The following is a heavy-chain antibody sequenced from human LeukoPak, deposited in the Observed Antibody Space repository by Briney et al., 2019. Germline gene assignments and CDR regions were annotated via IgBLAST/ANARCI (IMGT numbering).Heavy chain of an antibody. CDR2: IYYSGST. CDR1: GGSISSSSYY. D-gene: IGHD3-3*01. Sequence: SETLSLTCTVSGGSISSSSYYWGWIRQPPGKGLEWIGSIYYSGSTYYNPSLKSRVTISVDTSKNPFSLKLSSVTAADTAVYYCARPGRYYDFWSGSGAFDIWGQGTMVTVSS. V-gene: IGHV4-39*01. CDR3: ARPGRYYDFWSGSGAFDI. J-gene: IGHJ3*02.